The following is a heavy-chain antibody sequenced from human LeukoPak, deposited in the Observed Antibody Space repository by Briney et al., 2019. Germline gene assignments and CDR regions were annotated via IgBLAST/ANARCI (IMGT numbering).Heavy chain of an antibody. Sequence: PGGSLRLSCAASGIAFAGSAVHWVRQASGKGLEWVGCVRSHEKNYATLYGASVKGRFIISRDDSRNTASLQMSSLRIEDTAVYFCVRHIEYLAPGRWGQGTLVTVSS. D-gene: IGHD2-15*01. CDR3: VRHIEYLAPGR. CDR2: VRSHEKNYAT. CDR1: GIAFAGSA. V-gene: IGHV3-73*01. J-gene: IGHJ4*02.